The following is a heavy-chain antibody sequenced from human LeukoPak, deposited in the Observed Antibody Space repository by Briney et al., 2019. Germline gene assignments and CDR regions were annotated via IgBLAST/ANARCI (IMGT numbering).Heavy chain of an antibody. CDR2: IIPIFGTA. CDR1: GGTFSSYA. Sequence: SVKVSCKASGGTFSSYAISWVRQAPGQGLEWMRRIIPIFGTANYAQKFQGRVTITTDESTSTAYMELSSLRSEDTAVYYCARDSGFVTGYYIPDYWGEGTLVTVSS. J-gene: IGHJ4*02. D-gene: IGHD3-9*01. CDR3: ARDSGFVTGYYIPDY. V-gene: IGHV1-69*05.